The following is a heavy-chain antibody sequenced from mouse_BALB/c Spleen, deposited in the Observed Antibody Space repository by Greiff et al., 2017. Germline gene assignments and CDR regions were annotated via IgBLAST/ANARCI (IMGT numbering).Heavy chain of an antibody. CDR1: GFTFSSFG. CDR2: ISSGSSTI. J-gene: IGHJ4*01. CDR3: ASSPYYYGSSYYAMDY. Sequence: EVQVVESGGGLVQPGGSRKLSCAASGFTFSSFGMHWVRQAPEKGLEWVAYISSGSSTIYYADTVKGRCTISRDNPKNTLFMQMTSLRSEDTAMYDGASSPYYYGSSYYAMDYWGQGTSVTVSA. V-gene: IGHV5-17*02. D-gene: IGHD1-1*01.